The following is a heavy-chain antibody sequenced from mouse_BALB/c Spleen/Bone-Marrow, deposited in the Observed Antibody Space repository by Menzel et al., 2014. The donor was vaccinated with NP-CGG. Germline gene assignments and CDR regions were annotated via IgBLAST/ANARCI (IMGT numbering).Heavy chain of an antibody. V-gene: IGHV2-9*02. CDR3: ARVIRYESYFDY. J-gene: IGHJ2*01. CDR2: IWAGGST. CDR1: GFSLTSYG. D-gene: IGHD2-14*01. Sequence: VKLVESGPGLVAPSQCLSITCTASGFSLTSYGVHWVRQPPGKGLEWLGLIWAGGSTNYNSALMSRLSISKDNSKSQVFIKMNSLQTDDTAMYYCARVIRYESYFDYWGQGTTLTVSS.